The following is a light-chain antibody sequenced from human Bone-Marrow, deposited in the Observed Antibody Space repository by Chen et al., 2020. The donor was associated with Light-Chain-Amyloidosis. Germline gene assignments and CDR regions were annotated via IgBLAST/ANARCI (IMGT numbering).Light chain of an antibody. Sequence: DIQMTQSPSSLSASVGDRVTITCRASQTVDSYLNLFQQKPGKAPKLLIYATSHVQNGVPSRFSGSGSGADFTLTISRLQPEDFATYICQQTYSTPTTFGPGTKVDIK. CDR3: QQTYSTPTT. V-gene: IGKV1-39*01. J-gene: IGKJ3*01. CDR2: ATS. CDR1: QTVDSY.